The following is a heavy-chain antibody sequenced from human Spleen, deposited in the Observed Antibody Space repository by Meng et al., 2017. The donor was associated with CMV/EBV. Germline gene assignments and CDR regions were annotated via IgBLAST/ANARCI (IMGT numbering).Heavy chain of an antibody. J-gene: IGHJ2*01. CDR2: IWYDGSNK. CDR3: ARSADNWYFDL. CDR1: GFMFRGYG. D-gene: IGHD2-15*01. V-gene: IGHV3-33*01. Sequence: SCARSGFMFRGYGMHSVRQAPGKGLEWVAVIWYDGSNKYYADSVKGRFTISRDNPNNTLYLQMNGLRTEDTAVYFCARSADNWYFDLWGRGTLVTVSS.